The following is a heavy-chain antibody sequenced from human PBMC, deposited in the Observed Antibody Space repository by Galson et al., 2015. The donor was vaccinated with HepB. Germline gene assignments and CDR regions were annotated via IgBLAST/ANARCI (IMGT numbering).Heavy chain of an antibody. V-gene: IGHV3-33*08. Sequence: SLRLSCAASGFTFSSYGMHWVRQAPGRGLEWVAVIWYDGSNKYYADSVKGRFTISRDNFKNTLYLQMNSLRAEDTAVYYCARGGLRYCSTTSCPLDYWGQGTLVTVSS. J-gene: IGHJ4*02. CDR1: GFTFSSYG. D-gene: IGHD2-2*01. CDR3: ARGGLRYCSTTSCPLDY. CDR2: IWYDGSNK.